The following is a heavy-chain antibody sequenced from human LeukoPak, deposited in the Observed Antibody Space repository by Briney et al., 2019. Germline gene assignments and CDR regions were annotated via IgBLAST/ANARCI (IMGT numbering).Heavy chain of an antibody. CDR2: IILSERT. Sequence: SETLSLTCAVYGGSFSGLYWSWIRQPPGKGLEWIGEIILSERTHYNPSLKSRVTISVDTSKNQFSLKLSSVTAADTAVYYCARGTYYDFWSGYYLFDYWGQGTLVTVSS. CDR1: GGSFSGLY. V-gene: IGHV4-34*01. CDR3: ARGTYYDFWSGYYLFDY. D-gene: IGHD3-3*01. J-gene: IGHJ4*02.